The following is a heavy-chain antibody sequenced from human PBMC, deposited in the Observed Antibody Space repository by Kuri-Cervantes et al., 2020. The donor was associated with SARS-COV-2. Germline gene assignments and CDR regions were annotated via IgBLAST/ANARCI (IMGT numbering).Heavy chain of an antibody. V-gene: IGHV3-30*01. CDR3: AREVPTCSGGSCYSGHFDY. CDR2: ISYDGSNK. D-gene: IGHD2-15*01. J-gene: IGHJ4*02. Sequence: GGSLKISCAASGFTFSSYAMHWVRQAPGKGLEWVAVISYDGSNKYYADSVKGRFTISRDNSKNTLYLQMNSLRAEDTAVYYCAREVPTCSGGSCYSGHFDYWGQGTLVTVSS. CDR1: GFTFSSYA.